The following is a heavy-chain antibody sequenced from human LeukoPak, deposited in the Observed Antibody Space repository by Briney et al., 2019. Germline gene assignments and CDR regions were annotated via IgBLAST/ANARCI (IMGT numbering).Heavy chain of an antibody. D-gene: IGHD3-10*01. CDR1: GYTLTELS. CDR3: ASLHYNFDY. Sequence: ASVKVSCKVSGYTLTELSMHWVRQAPGKGLEWMGGFDPEDGETIYAQKFQGRVTMTRDTSTSIVYMELSSLRSEDTAVYYCASLHYNFDYWGQGTLVTVSS. V-gene: IGHV1-24*01. CDR2: FDPEDGET. J-gene: IGHJ4*02.